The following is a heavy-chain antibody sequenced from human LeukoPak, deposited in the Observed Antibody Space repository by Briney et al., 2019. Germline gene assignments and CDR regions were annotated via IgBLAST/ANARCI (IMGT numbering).Heavy chain of an antibody. CDR2: INHGGST. V-gene: IGHV4-34*01. CDR3: ARNRRYGMDV. D-gene: IGHD1/OR15-1a*01. Sequence: PSETLSLTCAVYGGSFSGYYWGWIRQPPGKGLEWIGEINHGGSTNYNPSLKSRVTISVDTSKNQFSLKLSSVTAADTAVYYCARNRRYGMDVWGQGTTVTVSS. CDR1: GGSFSGYY. J-gene: IGHJ6*02.